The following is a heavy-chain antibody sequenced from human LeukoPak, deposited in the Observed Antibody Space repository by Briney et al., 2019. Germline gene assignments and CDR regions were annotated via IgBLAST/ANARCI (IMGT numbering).Heavy chain of an antibody. CDR2: IDPSGGST. J-gene: IGHJ4*02. V-gene: IGHV1-46*01. D-gene: IGHD3-10*01. CDR3: ARDIGYGSGSYSALVFDY. Sequence: GASVKVSCKASGYTFTSYYMHWVRQAPGQGLEWMGIIDPSGGSTSYAQKFQGRVTITRDTSTSTVYMELSSLRSEDTAVYYCARDIGYGSGSYSALVFDYWGQGTLVTVSS. CDR1: GYTFTSYY.